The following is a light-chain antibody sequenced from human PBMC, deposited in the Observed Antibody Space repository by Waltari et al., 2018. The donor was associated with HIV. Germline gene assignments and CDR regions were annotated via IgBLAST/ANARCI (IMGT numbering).Light chain of an antibody. CDR1: SSNIGSNS. CDR3: AAWDDSLNGYV. V-gene: IGLV1-44*01. CDR2: RNN. Sequence: QSVLTQPPSASGTPGHRVTISCSGSSSNIGSNSVNWYQHLPETAPKLLIFRNNQRPSGVPDLFSGSKSGTSASLAICGRQSEDEADYYCAAWDDSLNGYVFGTGTTVTVL. J-gene: IGLJ1*01.